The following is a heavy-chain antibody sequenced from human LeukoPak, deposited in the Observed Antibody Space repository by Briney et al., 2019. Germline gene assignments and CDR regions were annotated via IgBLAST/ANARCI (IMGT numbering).Heavy chain of an antibody. V-gene: IGHV1-8*01. D-gene: IGHD6-6*01. J-gene: IGHJ4*02. CDR2: MNPNSGNT. Sequence: GSSVRVSCMASGYTFTSYDINWVRQATGQGLEGMGWMNPNSGNTGYAQKFQGRVTMTRNTSISTAYMELSSLRSEDTAVYYCARGNRRIAARPSDYWGQGTLVTVSS. CDR1: GYTFTSYD. CDR3: ARGNRRIAARPSDY.